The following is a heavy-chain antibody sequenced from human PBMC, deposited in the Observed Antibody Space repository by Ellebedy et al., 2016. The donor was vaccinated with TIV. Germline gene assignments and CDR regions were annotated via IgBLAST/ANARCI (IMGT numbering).Heavy chain of an antibody. CDR2: IYYSGST. D-gene: IGHD4-23*01. CDR1: GYSISRGDY. V-gene: IGHV4-31*03. CDR3: ARGGRRWFSDY. Sequence: LRLSCTVSGYSISRGDYWGWIRPPPGKGLEWLGYIYYSGSTYYNPSLKSRVSLSVDTSKNQFSLKLSSVTAADTAVYYCARGGRRWFSDYWGQGTLVTVSS. J-gene: IGHJ4*02.